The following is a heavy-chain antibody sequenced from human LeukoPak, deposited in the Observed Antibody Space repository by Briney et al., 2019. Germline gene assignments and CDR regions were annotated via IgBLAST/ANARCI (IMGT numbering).Heavy chain of an antibody. Sequence: ASVKVSCKASGYSFTSNYIHWVRQAPGQGLEWMGMIYPRDGSTSYAQKFQGRVTITADESTSTAYMELSSLRSEDTAVYYCARASCGSSLCYYGMDVWGQGTTVTVSS. V-gene: IGHV1-46*01. J-gene: IGHJ6*02. D-gene: IGHD1-26*01. CDR3: ARASCGSSLCYYGMDV. CDR1: GYSFTSNY. CDR2: IYPRDGST.